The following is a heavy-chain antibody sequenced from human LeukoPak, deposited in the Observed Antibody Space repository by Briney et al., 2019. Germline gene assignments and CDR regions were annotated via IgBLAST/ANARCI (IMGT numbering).Heavy chain of an antibody. CDR3: ARGVYGDYALDY. V-gene: IGHV3-21*01. CDR1: GFTFSSYS. CDR2: ISSSSSYI. J-gene: IGHJ4*02. Sequence: GGSLRLSCAASGFTFSSYSMNWVRQAPGKGLEWVSSISSSSSYIYYADSVKGRFTISRDNAKNSLYLQMNSLRAEDTAVYYCARGVYGDYALDYWGQGTLVTVSS. D-gene: IGHD4-17*01.